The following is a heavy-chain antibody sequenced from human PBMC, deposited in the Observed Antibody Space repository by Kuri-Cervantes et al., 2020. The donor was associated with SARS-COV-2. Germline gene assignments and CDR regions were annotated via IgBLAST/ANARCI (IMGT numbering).Heavy chain of an antibody. CDR3: AXGEYSSGWVXWYLDL. CDR1: GGSINPYY. Sequence: SETLSXXCTXSGGSINPYYWTWFRLTPGXAXEWIXYVHXXGTTNYSPSLKSRLTXXXDTSKXXXSLXLTSVTAADTALYYFAXGEYSSGWVXWYLDLWGRGTLVTVSS. D-gene: IGHD6-19*01. J-gene: IGHJ2*01. V-gene: IGHV4-59*01. CDR2: VHXXGTT.